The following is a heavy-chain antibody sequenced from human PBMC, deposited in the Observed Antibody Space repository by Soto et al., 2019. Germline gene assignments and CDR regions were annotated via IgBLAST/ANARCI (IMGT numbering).Heavy chain of an antibody. V-gene: IGHV1-69*02. CDR3: ARVNCSSTCCYGSLSYYYYGMDV. J-gene: IGHJ6*02. D-gene: IGHD2-2*01. CDR2: IIPILGIA. Sequence: ASVKVSFKASGGTFSSYTISWVRQAPGQGLEWMGRIIPILGIANYAQKFQGRVTITADKSTSTAYMELSSLRSEDTAVYYCARVNCSSTCCYGSLSYYYYGMDVWGQGSTVTVSS. CDR1: GGTFSSYT.